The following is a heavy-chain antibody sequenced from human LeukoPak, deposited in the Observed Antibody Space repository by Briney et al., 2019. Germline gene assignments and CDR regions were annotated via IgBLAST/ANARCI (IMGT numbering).Heavy chain of an antibody. J-gene: IGHJ4*02. CDR1: GFTFSSYG. Sequence: GGSLRLSCAASGFTFSSYGMHWVRQAPGKGLERVPVISYDGSNKYYADSVKGRFTISRDNSKNTLYLQMNSLRAEDTAVYYCAKDYRVGVLWFGEDYWGQGTLVTVSS. CDR3: AKDYRVGVLWFGEDY. D-gene: IGHD3-10*01. CDR2: ISYDGSNK. V-gene: IGHV3-30*18.